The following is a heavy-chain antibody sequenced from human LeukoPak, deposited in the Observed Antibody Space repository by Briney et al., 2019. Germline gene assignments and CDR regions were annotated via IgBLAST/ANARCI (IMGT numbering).Heavy chain of an antibody. J-gene: IGHJ3*02. CDR2: IYYSGGT. Sequence: TSETLSLTCTVSGDSISSYYWSWIRQPPGKGLEWIGYIYYSGGTDYNPSLKSRVTIPVDTSKNQFSLKLRSVTAADTAVYYCARHVTISGPYDASDIWGQGTMVTVSP. CDR3: ARHVTISGPYDASDI. D-gene: IGHD5-24*01. CDR1: GDSISSYY. V-gene: IGHV4-59*08.